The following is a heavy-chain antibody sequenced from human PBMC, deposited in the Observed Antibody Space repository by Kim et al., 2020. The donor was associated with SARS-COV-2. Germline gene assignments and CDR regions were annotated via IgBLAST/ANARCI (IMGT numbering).Heavy chain of an antibody. CDR2: LKSNSGGGTY. D-gene: IGHD2-15*01. J-gene: IGHJ2*01. CDR1: GFTFSGDW. Sequence: GGSLRLSCAASGFTFSGDWMTWVRQAPGKGLEWVAGLKSNSGGGTYEDAAPVRVSISIASADNTHSLQMNILRLETAATDVYSCTNDCRGSGWY. CDR3: TNDCRGSGWY. V-gene: IGHV3-15*01.